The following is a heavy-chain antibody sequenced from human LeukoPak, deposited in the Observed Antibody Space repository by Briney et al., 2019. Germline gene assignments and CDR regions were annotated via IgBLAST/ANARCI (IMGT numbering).Heavy chain of an antibody. D-gene: IGHD3-9*01. CDR2: IRSKANSYAT. V-gene: IGHV3-73*01. CDR3: TRRDYYDVLTGPDV. J-gene: IGHJ6*04. Sequence: GGSLRLSCAASGFTFSASALHWVRQASGKGLEWVGRIRSKANSYATAYVASVKGRFTISRDDSKNTAYLQMNSLKTEDTAVYYCTRRDYYDVLTGPDVWGKGTTVTVSS. CDR1: GFTFSASA.